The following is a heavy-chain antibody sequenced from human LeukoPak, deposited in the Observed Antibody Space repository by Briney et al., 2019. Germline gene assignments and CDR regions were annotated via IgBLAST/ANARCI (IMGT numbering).Heavy chain of an antibody. D-gene: IGHD5/OR15-5a*01. Sequence: SVKVSCKASGGIFSTYAISWVRQAPGQGLEWMGGIMPMFATTNYAQRFQDRVTITADKATTTAYMELSSLTSEDTAVYYCARGRSNSWFDPWGQGTLVTVSS. V-gene: IGHV1-69*06. CDR1: GGIFSTYA. CDR2: IMPMFATT. CDR3: ARGRSNSWFDP. J-gene: IGHJ5*02.